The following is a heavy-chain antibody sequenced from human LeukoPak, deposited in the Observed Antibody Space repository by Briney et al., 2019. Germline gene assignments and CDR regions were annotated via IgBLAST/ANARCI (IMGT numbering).Heavy chain of an antibody. CDR1: GYTFTTYG. Sequence: ASVKVSCKASGYTFTTYGITWVRQAPGQGLEWMGWISAYNGNTNYARKLQGRVTMTTDTSTSTAYMELRSLRSDDTAVYYCARVWGYYYDSSGYSDFDYWGQGTLVTASS. J-gene: IGHJ4*02. V-gene: IGHV1-18*01. CDR2: ISAYNGNT. D-gene: IGHD3-22*01. CDR3: ARVWGYYYDSSGYSDFDY.